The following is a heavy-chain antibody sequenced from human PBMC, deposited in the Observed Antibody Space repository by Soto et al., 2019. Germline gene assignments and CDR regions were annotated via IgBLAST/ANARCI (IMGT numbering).Heavy chain of an antibody. CDR1: GFTFSSYA. J-gene: IGHJ6*02. D-gene: IGHD6-19*01. CDR3: ARVPSVGDSSGLTGYYYYGMDV. V-gene: IGHV3-23*01. Sequence: GGSLRLSCAASGFTFSSYAMSWVRQAPGKGLEWVSAISGSGGSTYYADSVKGRFTISVDTSKNQFSLKLSSVTAADTAVYYCARVPSVGDSSGLTGYYYYGMDVWGQGTTVTVS. CDR2: ISGSGGST.